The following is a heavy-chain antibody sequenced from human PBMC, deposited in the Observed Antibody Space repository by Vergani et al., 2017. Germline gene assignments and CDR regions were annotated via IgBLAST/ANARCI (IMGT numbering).Heavy chain of an antibody. CDR2: LSAGDRRT. Sequence: EVQLLESGGDLVQPGGSLRLSCAASGFTFIMHAMSWVRQAPGKGLEWVSTLSAGDRRTHYADSVKGRFTISRDNAKNSLYLDMSSLRAEDTAVYYCVRDVRVSRTWGQGTLVAVSS. V-gene: IGHV3-23*01. CDR1: GFTFIMHA. J-gene: IGHJ3*01. CDR3: VRDVRVSRT.